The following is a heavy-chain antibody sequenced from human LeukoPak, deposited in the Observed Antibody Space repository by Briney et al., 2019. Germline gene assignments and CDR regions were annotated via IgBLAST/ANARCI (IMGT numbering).Heavy chain of an antibody. V-gene: IGHV3-43*01. J-gene: IGHJ4*02. Sequence: GGSVRLSCAASGFTFGEYYMQWVRRPSGKGLEWVAVMRWNGGKTYYADSVKGRFTISRDTPKNTVYLQLNSLRSEDTAVYYCGKDIGHYVFWNEYEYRGQGTLVTVSS. D-gene: IGHD3-3*01. CDR1: GFTFGEYY. CDR3: GKDIGHYVFWNEYEY. CDR2: MRWNGGKT.